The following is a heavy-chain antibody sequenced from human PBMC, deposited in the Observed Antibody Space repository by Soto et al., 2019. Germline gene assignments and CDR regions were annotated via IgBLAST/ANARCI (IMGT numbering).Heavy chain of an antibody. J-gene: IGHJ4*02. CDR2: IYYSGST. D-gene: IGHD3-22*01. Sequence: PSETLSLTXTVSGGSISSSSYYWGWIRQPPGKGLEWIGSIYYSGSTYYNPSLKSRVTISVDTSKNQFSLKLSSVTAADTAVYYCARALNYYDSSGYPYYFDYWGQGTLVTVSS. CDR1: GGSISSSSYY. V-gene: IGHV4-39*01. CDR3: ARALNYYDSSGYPYYFDY.